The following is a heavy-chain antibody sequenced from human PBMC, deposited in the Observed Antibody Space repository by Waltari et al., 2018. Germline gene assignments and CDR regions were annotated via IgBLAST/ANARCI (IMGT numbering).Heavy chain of an antibody. CDR3: ARFRTGTTNYYGMDV. Sequence: QVQLQESGPGLVKPSETLSLTCTVSGGSISRYYWSWIRQPPGKGLEWIGYIYYSGSTNYNPSLKSRVTISVDTSKNQFSLKLSSVTAADTAVYYCARFRTGTTNYYGMDVWGQGTTVTVSS. V-gene: IGHV4-59*01. CDR2: IYYSGST. CDR1: GGSISRYY. J-gene: IGHJ6*02. D-gene: IGHD1-1*01.